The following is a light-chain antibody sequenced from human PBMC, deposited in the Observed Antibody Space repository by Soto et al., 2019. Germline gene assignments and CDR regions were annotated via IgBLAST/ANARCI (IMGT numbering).Light chain of an antibody. V-gene: IGKV2-30*01. CDR3: MQGTYWPPRT. CDR2: KVS. J-gene: IGKJ1*01. CDR1: QSLLYSDGNTY. Sequence: DVVMTQSPLSLPVTLGQPASISCRSSQSLLYSDGNTYLSWFQQRPGQSPRRLIYKVSIRDSGVPDRFSCSGSGTDFTLKITRVEAEDVGVYYGMQGTYWPPRTFGQGTKVEIK.